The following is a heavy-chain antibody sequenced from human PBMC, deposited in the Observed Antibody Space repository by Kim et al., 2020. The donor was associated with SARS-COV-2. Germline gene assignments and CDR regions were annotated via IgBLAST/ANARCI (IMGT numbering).Heavy chain of an antibody. Sequence: SVKVSCKASGGTFSSYAISWVRQAPGQGLEWMGGIIPILGTANYAQKFQGRVTITADESTSTAYMELSSLRSEDTAVYYCAGVWFREIFPVYYYMDVWGKRTTDTVFS. CDR1: GGTFSSYA. V-gene: IGHV1-69*13. CDR3: AGVWFREIFPVYYYMDV. D-gene: IGHD3-10*01. CDR2: IIPILGTA. J-gene: IGHJ6*03.